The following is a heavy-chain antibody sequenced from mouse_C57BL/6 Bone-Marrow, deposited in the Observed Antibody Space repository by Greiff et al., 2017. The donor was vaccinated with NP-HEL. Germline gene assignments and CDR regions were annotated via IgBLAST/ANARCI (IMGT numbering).Heavy chain of an antibody. V-gene: IGHV14-2*01. D-gene: IGHD6-1*01. CDR3: ARGHYYLDY. CDR2: IDPENGET. CDR1: GFNFKDYY. Sequence: VQLQQSGAELVKPGASVKLSCTASGFNFKDYYMRWVKQKTEQGLEWIGRIDPENGETKYAPNFQGKATITTATSSNTAYLQLSSLTSEDTAFYYSARGHYYLDYWGKGTTLTVSS. J-gene: IGHJ2*01.